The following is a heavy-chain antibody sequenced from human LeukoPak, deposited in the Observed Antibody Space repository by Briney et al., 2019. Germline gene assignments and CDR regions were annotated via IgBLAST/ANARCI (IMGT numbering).Heavy chain of an antibody. CDR2: ITSGSSYI. J-gene: IGHJ6*03. CDR1: GFTFSSYN. CDR3: ARDPYSGSYGNYYYYFMDV. D-gene: IGHD1-26*01. Sequence: GGTLRLSCAASGFTFSSYNMNWVRQAPGKGLEWVSSITSGSSYIYYADSVKGRFTISRDNAKNSLYLQVNSLRAEDTAVYYCARDPYSGSYGNYYYYFMDVWGKGTTVTISS. V-gene: IGHV3-21*01.